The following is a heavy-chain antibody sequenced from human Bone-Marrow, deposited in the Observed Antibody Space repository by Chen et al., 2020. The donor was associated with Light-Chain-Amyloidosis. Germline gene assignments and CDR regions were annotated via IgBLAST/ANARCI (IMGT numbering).Heavy chain of an antibody. CDR3: ARRRDGYNFGY. J-gene: IGHJ4*02. CDR2: IYPDNGEV. CDR1: GYTFPNYW. D-gene: IGHD5-12*01. V-gene: IGHV5-51*01. Sequence: EVQLEQSGPEVKKPGGSLKISCKGSGYTFPNYWIGWVRQVPGKGLEWMGVIYPDNGEVRYSPTFEGQVTISADKSITTAYLQWRSLKASDTAMYYCARRRDGYNFGYWGQGTLVTVAS.